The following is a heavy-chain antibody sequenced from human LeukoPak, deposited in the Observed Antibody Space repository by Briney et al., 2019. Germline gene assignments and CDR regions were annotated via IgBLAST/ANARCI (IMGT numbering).Heavy chain of an antibody. J-gene: IGHJ6*03. D-gene: IGHD2-2*01. Sequence: SVKVSCKASGGTFSSYAISWVRQAPGQGLEWMGGIIPIFGTANYAQKFQGRVTITADESTSTAYMELSSLRSEDTAVYYCASAPYCSSTSCPDYYYYMDVWGKGTTVTVSS. V-gene: IGHV1-69*01. CDR1: GGTFSSYA. CDR2: IIPIFGTA. CDR3: ASAPYCSSTSCPDYYYYMDV.